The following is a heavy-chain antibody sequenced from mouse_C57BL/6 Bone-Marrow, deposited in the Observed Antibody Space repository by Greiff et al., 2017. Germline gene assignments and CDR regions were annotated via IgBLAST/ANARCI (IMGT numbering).Heavy chain of an antibody. J-gene: IGHJ4*01. Sequence: QVQLQQPGAELVRPGSSVKLSCKASGYTFTSYWMDCVKQRPGQGLEWIGNIYPSDSETHYNQKFKDKATLTVDKSSSTAYMQLSSLTSEDSAVYYCARWGLRHFYYAMDYWGQGTSVTVSS. V-gene: IGHV1-61*01. CDR3: ARWGLRHFYYAMDY. CDR2: IYPSDSET. CDR1: GYTFTSYW. D-gene: IGHD2-4*01.